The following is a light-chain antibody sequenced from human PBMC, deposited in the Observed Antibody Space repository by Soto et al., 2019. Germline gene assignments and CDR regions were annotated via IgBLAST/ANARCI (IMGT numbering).Light chain of an antibody. CDR2: VVS. CDR3: SSYAGSNNPPYV. CDR1: SSDVGGYNY. Sequence: LTQPPSASGSPGQSVTISCTGTSSDVGGYNYVSWYQQHPGKAPKLMIYVVSKRPSGVPDRFSGSKSGNTASLTVSGLQAEDEADYYCSSYAGSNNPPYVFGTGTKVTVL. V-gene: IGLV2-8*01. J-gene: IGLJ1*01.